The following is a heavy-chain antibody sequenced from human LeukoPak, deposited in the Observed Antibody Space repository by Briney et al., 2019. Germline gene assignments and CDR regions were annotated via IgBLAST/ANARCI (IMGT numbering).Heavy chain of an antibody. D-gene: IGHD4-23*01. CDR1: GGSFSGYY. V-gene: IGHV4-34*01. J-gene: IGHJ3*02. Sequence: SETQSLTCAVYGGSFSGYYWNWIRQPPGKGLEWIGEINHSGSTNYNPSLKSRVTISVDTSKNQFSLKLSSVTAADTAMYYCARGPRYGGDSFDIWGQGTMVTVSS. CDR3: ARGPRYGGDSFDI. CDR2: INHSGST.